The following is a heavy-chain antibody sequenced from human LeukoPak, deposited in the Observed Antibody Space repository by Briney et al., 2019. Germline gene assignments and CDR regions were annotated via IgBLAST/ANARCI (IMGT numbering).Heavy chain of an antibody. Sequence: GGSLRLSCAASGFTFSSYWMSWVGQAPGKGLEWVSYISSSGSTIYYADSVKGRFTISRDNAKNSLYLQMNSLRAEDTAVYYCYNRGYSDFDYWGQGTLVTVSS. CDR1: GFTFSSYW. J-gene: IGHJ4*02. D-gene: IGHD1-14*01. CDR2: ISSSGSTI. V-gene: IGHV3-48*04. CDR3: YNRGYSDFDY.